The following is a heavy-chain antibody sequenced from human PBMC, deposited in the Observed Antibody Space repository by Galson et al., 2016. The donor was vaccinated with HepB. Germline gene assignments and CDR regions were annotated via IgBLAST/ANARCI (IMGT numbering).Heavy chain of an antibody. V-gene: IGHV3-64D*06. Sequence: SLRLSCAASGFPFSSNAMNWVRQAPGKGLEYVSGINSNGGDINYADSVKGRFTISRDNSKNTLYFQMSGLRPEDTAVYYCVKGVASRPGYYFDLWGQGTRVTVSP. J-gene: IGHJ4*02. CDR2: INSNGGDI. CDR3: VKGVASRPGYYFDL. D-gene: IGHD6-13*01. CDR1: GFPFSSNA.